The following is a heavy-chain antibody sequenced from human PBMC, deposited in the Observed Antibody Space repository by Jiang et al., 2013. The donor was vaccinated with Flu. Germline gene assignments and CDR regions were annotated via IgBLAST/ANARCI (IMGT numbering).Heavy chain of an antibody. CDR3: ARASYGSGSYYPIDY. D-gene: IGHD3-10*01. CDR2: INPNSGGT. J-gene: IGHJ4*02. CDR1: GYTFTGYY. V-gene: IGHV1-2*04. Sequence: SGAEVKKPGASVKVSCKASGYTFTGYYMHWVRQAPGQGLEWMGWINPNSGGTNYAQKFQGWVTMTRDTSISTAYMELSRLRSDDTAVYYCARASYGSGSYYPIDYWGQGTLVTVSS.